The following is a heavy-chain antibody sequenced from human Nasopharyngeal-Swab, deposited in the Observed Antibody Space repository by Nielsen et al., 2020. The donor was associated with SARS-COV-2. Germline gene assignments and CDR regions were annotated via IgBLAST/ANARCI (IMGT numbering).Heavy chain of an antibody. V-gene: IGHV1-18*01. CDR2: ISAYNGNT. Sequence: WVRQAPGQGLEWMGWISAYNGNTNYAQKFQGRVTITRDTSASTAYMELSSLRSEDTAVYYCARTHSSSWDWFDPWGQGTLVTVSS. D-gene: IGHD6-13*01. J-gene: IGHJ5*02. CDR3: ARTHSSSWDWFDP.